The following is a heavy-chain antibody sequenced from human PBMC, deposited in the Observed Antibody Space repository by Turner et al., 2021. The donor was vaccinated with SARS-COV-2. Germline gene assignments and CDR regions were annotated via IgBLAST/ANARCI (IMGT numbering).Heavy chain of an antibody. Sequence: QVQLVVSGGGVVQPGRSLRLSCAASGFTFSSYGMHWVRQAPGKGLEWVAIKSYDGSNKYYADSVKGRFTISRDNSKNTLYLQMNSLRAEDMAVYYCAKQLGLYSNPMYYFDYWGQGTLVTVSS. V-gene: IGHV3-30*18. CDR1: GFTFSSYG. D-gene: IGHD4-4*01. CDR2: KSYDGSNK. CDR3: AKQLGLYSNPMYYFDY. J-gene: IGHJ4*02.